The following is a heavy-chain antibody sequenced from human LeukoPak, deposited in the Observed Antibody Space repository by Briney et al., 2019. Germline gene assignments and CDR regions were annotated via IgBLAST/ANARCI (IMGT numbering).Heavy chain of an antibody. V-gene: IGHV3-23*01. CDR1: GFTFSNYA. Sequence: GGSLRLSCVASGFTFSNYAMSWVRQAPGKGLEWVSAISDDGGATYHADSVKGRFTTSRDNSKNTLYLQMNSLRAEDTAVYYCAKRYCTGGSCCPDYWGQGTLVTVSS. J-gene: IGHJ4*02. CDR2: ISDDGGAT. D-gene: IGHD2-15*01. CDR3: AKRYCTGGSCCPDY.